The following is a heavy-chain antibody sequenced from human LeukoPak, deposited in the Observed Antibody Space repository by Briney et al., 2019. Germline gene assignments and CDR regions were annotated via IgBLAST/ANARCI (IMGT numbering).Heavy chain of an antibody. V-gene: IGHV4-39*01. CDR1: GGSISISNSNW. D-gene: IGHD1-26*01. Sequence: SETLSLTCAVSGGSISISNSNWWSWVRQPPGKGLEWIGSIYYSGSTYYNPSLKSRVTISVDTSKNQFSLKLSSVTAADTAVYYCARSYSGTGYYYYGMDVWGQGTTVTVSS. CDR3: ARSYSGTGYYYYGMDV. CDR2: IYYSGST. J-gene: IGHJ6*02.